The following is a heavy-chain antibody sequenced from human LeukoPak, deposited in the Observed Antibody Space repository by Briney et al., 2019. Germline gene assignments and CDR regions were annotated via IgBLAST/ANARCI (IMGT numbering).Heavy chain of an antibody. Sequence: GGSLRLSCAASGFTFSSYALSWVRQAPGKGLEWVSVISISGGSTRYADSVKGRFTISRDNSKNTLYLQMNSLRAEDTAVYYCAKGDWLDYWGQGTLVTVSS. V-gene: IGHV3-23*01. CDR3: AKGDWLDY. J-gene: IGHJ4*02. D-gene: IGHD2-21*02. CDR2: ISISGGST. CDR1: GFTFSSYA.